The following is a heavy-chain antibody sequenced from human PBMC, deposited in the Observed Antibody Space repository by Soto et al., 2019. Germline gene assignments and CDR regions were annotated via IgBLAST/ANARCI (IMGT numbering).Heavy chain of an antibody. J-gene: IGHJ4*02. D-gene: IGHD6-13*01. CDR1: GFTFNTFG. CDR2: ISGSGGST. CDR3: AKDQGSVFRPAAGTAF. V-gene: IGHV3-23*01. Sequence: EVQVLESGGGLVQPGGSLRLSCAASGFTFNTFGMNWVRQAPGKGLEWVSAISGSGGSTYYADSVKGRSTISRDNSKNMVYLQMNSLRVDDTAVYYWAKDQGSVFRPAAGTAFWGQGTLVTVSS.